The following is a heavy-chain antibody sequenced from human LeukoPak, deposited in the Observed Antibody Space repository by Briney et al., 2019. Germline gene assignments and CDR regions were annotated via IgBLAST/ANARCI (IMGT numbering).Heavy chain of an antibody. CDR2: IRSKANSYAT. D-gene: IGHD3-22*01. CDR3: TSHIDYFDSSGQHS. V-gene: IGHV3-73*01. Sequence: GGSLRLSCAASGFTFSGSVMHWVRQASGKGLEWVGRIRSKANSYATAYAASVKGRFTISRDDSKTMAYLQMNSLKTEDTAVYSCTSHIDYFDSSGQHSWGQGTLGPVSP. J-gene: IGHJ4*02. CDR1: GFTFSGSV.